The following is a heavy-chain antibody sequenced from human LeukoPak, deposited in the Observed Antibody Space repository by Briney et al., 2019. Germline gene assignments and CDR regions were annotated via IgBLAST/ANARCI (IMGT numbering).Heavy chain of an antibody. V-gene: IGHV3-74*01. Sequence: PGGSLRLSCAASGFTFTDYWMHWVRQVPGKGLVWLSRISKEGDNAVYADFARGRFTMSRDNAKKTVYLQLTTLRPGDTALYYCARGGYSGSYYRFSWGKGTLVTVSS. D-gene: IGHD3-22*01. CDR2: ISKEGDNA. J-gene: IGHJ4*02. CDR3: ARGGYSGSYYRFS. CDR1: GFTFTDYW.